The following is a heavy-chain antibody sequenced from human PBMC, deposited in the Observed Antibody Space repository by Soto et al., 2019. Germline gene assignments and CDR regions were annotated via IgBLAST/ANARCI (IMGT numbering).Heavy chain of an antibody. V-gene: IGHV4-61*08. CDR3: ARYCSNTNCYMLDY. D-gene: IGHD2-2*02. Sequence: QLQESGPGLVRPSETLSLICTVSGASVTSAGYYWSWIRQPPGKGLEWIGYVSSTGSTIYNSAIKSRVTMSLDMTKNQFSLRLDSVTASDTAVYYCARYCSNTNCYMLDYWGQGTLVTASS. CDR1: GASVTSAGYY. CDR2: VSSTGST. J-gene: IGHJ4*02.